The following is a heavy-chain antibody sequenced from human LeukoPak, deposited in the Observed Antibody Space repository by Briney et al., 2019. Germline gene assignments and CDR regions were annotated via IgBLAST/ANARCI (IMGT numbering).Heavy chain of an antibody. Sequence: GGSLRLSCAASGFTFSTYEMHWVRQAPGKGLEWVSYISRGGNFRYYADSVKGRFTISRDDAKNSLFLQMNSLRGEDTAVYYCARDSFSDYYYYMDVWGKGTTVTVSS. D-gene: IGHD3-3*02. V-gene: IGHV3-48*03. CDR3: ARDSFSDYYYYMDV. CDR2: ISRGGNFR. J-gene: IGHJ6*03. CDR1: GFTFSTYE.